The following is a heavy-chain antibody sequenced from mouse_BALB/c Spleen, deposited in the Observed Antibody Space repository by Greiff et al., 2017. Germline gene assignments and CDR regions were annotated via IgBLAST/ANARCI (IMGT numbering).Heavy chain of an antibody. CDR1: GFTFSSYT. D-gene: IGHD2-1*01. J-gene: IGHJ4*01. V-gene: IGHV5-12-2*01. CDR2: ISNGGGST. Sequence: EVKLMESGGGLVQPGGSLKLSCAASGFTFSSYTMSWVRQTPEKRLEWVAYISNGGGSTYYPDTVKGRFTISRDNAKNTLYLQMSSLKSEDTAMYYCARRKYGNFPMDYWGQGTSVTVSS. CDR3: ARRKYGNFPMDY.